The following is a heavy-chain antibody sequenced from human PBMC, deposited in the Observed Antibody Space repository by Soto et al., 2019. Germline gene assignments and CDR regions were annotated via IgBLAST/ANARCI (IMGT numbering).Heavy chain of an antibody. CDR3: AREYGYNYGTFDY. Sequence: QVQLVESGGGVVQPGRSLRLSCAASGFTFSTYAMHCVRQAPGKGLEWVAVISYDGSNKYYADSVKGRFTISRDNSKNTLYLQMNNLRVEDTAVYYCAREYGYNYGTFDYWGQGTLVTVSS. J-gene: IGHJ4*02. V-gene: IGHV3-30-3*01. CDR1: GFTFSTYA. CDR2: ISYDGSNK. D-gene: IGHD5-18*01.